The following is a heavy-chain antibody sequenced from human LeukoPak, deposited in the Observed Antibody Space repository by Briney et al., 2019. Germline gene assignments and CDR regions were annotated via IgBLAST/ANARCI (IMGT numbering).Heavy chain of an antibody. V-gene: IGHV1-69*04. J-gene: IGHJ5*02. CDR1: GGTFSSYT. CDR3: ARDSDTAPFDP. D-gene: IGHD5-18*01. CDR2: IIPILGIA. Sequence: SVKVSCKASGGTFSSYTISWVRQAPGQGLERMGRIIPILGIANYAQKFQGRVTITADKSTSTAYMELSSLRSEDTAVYYCARDSDTAPFDPWGQGTLVTVSS.